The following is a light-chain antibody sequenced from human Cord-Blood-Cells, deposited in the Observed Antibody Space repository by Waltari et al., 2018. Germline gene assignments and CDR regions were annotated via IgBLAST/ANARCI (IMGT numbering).Light chain of an antibody. V-gene: IGLV2-8*01. CDR1: SSDAGGYNS. J-gene: IGLJ2*01. CDR2: EVS. CDR3: SSYAGSNNVV. Sequence: QSALTQPPSAPGSPGQSVTISCTGTSSDAGGYNSVSWYQQHPGKAPKLIIYEVSKRPSGVPDRFSGSKSGNTASLTVSGLQAEDEADYYCSSYAGSNNVVFGGGTKLTVL.